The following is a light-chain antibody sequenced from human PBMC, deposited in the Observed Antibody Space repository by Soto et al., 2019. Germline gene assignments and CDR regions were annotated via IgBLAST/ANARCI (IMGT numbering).Light chain of an antibody. J-gene: IGKJ1*01. Sequence: DIQMTQSPSTLSASVGDRVTITCRASQSVNSWLAWYHQKPGKAPKLLIYRAASLENGVPSRFGGRGSGTEFIFTISSLQTDDSATYYCPQYSSYSTFGQGTKVEIK. V-gene: IGKV1-5*03. CDR2: RAA. CDR1: QSVNSW. CDR3: PQYSSYST.